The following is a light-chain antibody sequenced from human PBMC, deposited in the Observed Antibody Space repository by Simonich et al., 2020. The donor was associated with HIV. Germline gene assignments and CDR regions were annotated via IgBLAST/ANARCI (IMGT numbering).Light chain of an antibody. CDR2: GTS. J-gene: IGKJ3*01. V-gene: IGKV3-15*01. CDR3: QQYNNWPSPFT. Sequence: EIVMTQSPGTLSVSPGERTTLSCRASQSVRSNVAWYQQKPGQAPRLLIYGTSTRATGIPARFSGSGSGTDFTLTISSMESEDFAVYSCQQYNNWPSPFTFGPGTKVDIK. CDR1: QSVRSN.